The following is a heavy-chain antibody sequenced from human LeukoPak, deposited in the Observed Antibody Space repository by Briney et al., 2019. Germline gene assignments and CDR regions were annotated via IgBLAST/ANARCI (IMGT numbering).Heavy chain of an antibody. CDR1: GVSVSSGNYY. Sequence: KPSETLSLTCTVSGVSVSSGNYYWSWIRQPLGKGLEWIGYVYKSGGTNYNPSLKGRVTISVDTSKNQFSLKLSSVTTADTAVYYCARISLTMRDAFDIWGQGTTVTVST. V-gene: IGHV4-61*01. CDR3: ARISLTMRDAFDI. D-gene: IGHD4/OR15-4a*01. J-gene: IGHJ3*02. CDR2: VYKSGGT.